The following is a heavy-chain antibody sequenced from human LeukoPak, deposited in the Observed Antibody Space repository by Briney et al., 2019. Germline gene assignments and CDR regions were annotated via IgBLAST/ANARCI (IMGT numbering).Heavy chain of an antibody. J-gene: IGHJ4*02. CDR1: GFTFSSYE. CDR3: ARDVASSGWGGYFDY. V-gene: IGHV3-48*03. CDR2: ISSSGSTI. D-gene: IGHD6-19*01. Sequence: GGSLRLSCAASGFTFSSYEMNWVRQAPGKGLEWVSYISSSGSTIYYADSVKGRFTISRDNSKNTLYLQMNSLRAEDTAVYYCARDVASSGWGGYFDYWGQGTLVTVSS.